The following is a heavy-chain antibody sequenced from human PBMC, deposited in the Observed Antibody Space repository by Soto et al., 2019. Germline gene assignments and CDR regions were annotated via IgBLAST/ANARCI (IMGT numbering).Heavy chain of an antibody. CDR3: ARSMTTVVTLDY. CDR1: GGSISSSSYY. Sequence: SETLSLTCTVSGGSISSSSYYWGWVRQPPGKGLEWIGSIYYSGGTYYNPSLKSRVTISVDTSKNQFSLTLSSVTAADTAVYYCARSMTTVVTLDYWGQGTLVTVSS. CDR2: IYYSGGT. V-gene: IGHV4-39*01. J-gene: IGHJ4*02. D-gene: IGHD4-17*01.